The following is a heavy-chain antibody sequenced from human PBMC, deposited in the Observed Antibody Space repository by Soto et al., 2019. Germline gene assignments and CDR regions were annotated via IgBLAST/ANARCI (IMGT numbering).Heavy chain of an antibody. D-gene: IGHD3-3*01. CDR3: ARGGVSTRTFDY. CDR2: IYPSDSDT. J-gene: IGHJ4*02. CDR1: VYNFAGYW. V-gene: IGHV5-51*01. Sequence: PGESLKISCKGSVYNFAGYWIAWVRQMPGKGLELMGIIYPSDSDTRYRPSFQGQVTISADKSISSACLQWSSLRASDTAMYYCARGGVSTRTFDYWGQGTPVTSPQ.